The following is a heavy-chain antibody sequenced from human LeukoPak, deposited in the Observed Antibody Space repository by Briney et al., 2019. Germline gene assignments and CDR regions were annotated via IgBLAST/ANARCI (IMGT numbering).Heavy chain of an antibody. CDR1: GGSLNGYY. CDR2: GGNSGGT. CDR3: ARHVREGYNYLDY. Sequence: SETLSLTCAVYGGSLNGYYWSWIRQPPGKGLEWIGEGGNSGGTKFNPSLKSRVTISVDTSKNQFSLKLSSVTAADTAVYYCARHVREGYNYLDYWGQGTLVTVSS. D-gene: IGHD5-24*01. V-gene: IGHV4-34*01. J-gene: IGHJ4*02.